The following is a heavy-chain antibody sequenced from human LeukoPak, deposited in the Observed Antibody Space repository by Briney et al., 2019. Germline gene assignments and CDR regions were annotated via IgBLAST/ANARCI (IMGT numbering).Heavy chain of an antibody. CDR1: GGTFSSYA. J-gene: IGHJ4*02. Sequence: GASVKVSCKASGGTFSSYAISWVRQAPGRGLEWMGGIIPIFGTANYAQKFQGRVTITADESTSTAYMELSSLRSEDTAVYYCAESRDGYNNFDYWGQGTLVTVSS. D-gene: IGHD5-24*01. CDR2: IIPIFGTA. V-gene: IGHV1-69*13. CDR3: AESRDGYNNFDY.